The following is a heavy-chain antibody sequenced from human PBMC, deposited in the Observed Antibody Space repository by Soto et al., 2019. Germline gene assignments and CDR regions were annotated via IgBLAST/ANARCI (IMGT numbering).Heavy chain of an antibody. V-gene: IGHV3-23*01. Sequence: GGSLRLSCAASGFAFSAYAMSWVRQAPGKGLECISLISGTGVPTLYAESVKGRFSVSRDNSKDTLFLEMNNLRDDDTAIYYCAKSFCSSSSCFFLWVDPWGPGTLVTVSS. CDR2: ISGTGVPT. CDR3: AKSFCSSSSCFFLWVDP. CDR1: GFAFSAYA. D-gene: IGHD2-2*01. J-gene: IGHJ5*02.